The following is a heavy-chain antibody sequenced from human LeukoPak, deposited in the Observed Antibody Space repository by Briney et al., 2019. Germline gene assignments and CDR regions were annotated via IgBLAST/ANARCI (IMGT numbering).Heavy chain of an antibody. CDR3: ARELTTVTTHYYYYYMDV. J-gene: IGHJ6*03. CDR1: GYIFTAYH. D-gene: IGHD4-17*01. Sequence: ASVKVSCKPSGYIFTAYHLHWVRQAPGQGLEWMGRINPNSGGTNYAQKFQGRVTMTRDTSISTAYMELSRLRSDDTAVYYCARELTTVTTHYYYYYMDVWGKGTTVTVSS. V-gene: IGHV1-2*06. CDR2: INPNSGGT.